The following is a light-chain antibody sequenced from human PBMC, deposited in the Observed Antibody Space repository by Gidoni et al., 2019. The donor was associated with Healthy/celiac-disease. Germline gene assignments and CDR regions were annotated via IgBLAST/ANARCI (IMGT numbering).Light chain of an antibody. V-gene: IGKV3-15*01. CDR1: QSVSSN. CDR2: GAS. J-gene: IGKJ1*01. Sequence: EIVLTQSPATRSVSPGERATLSCRASQSVSSNLAWYQQQPGQAPRLLIYGASTRATGIPAMFSGSGSGTEFTLTIRSLQSEDFAVYYCQQYNNWPRTFGQGTKVEIK. CDR3: QQYNNWPRT.